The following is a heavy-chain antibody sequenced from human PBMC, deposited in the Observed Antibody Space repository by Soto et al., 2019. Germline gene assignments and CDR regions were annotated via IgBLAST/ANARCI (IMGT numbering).Heavy chain of an antibody. CDR2: ISWDGGIT. J-gene: IGHJ4*02. D-gene: IGHD3-9*01. V-gene: IGHV3-43*01. CDR3: ATDSYDLLTGQKRYFDS. CDR1: GFTFNAYT. Sequence: PGGSLRLSCAASGFTFNAYTMHWVRQAPGKGLEWVSLISWDGGITYSDDSVKGRFTVSRDNSDNSLYLQMTSMGSEDNAFYYCATDSYDLLTGQKRYFDSWGQGT.